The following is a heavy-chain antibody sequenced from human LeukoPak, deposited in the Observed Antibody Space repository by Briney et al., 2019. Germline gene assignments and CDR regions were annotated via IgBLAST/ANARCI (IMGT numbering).Heavy chain of an antibody. J-gene: IGHJ4*02. CDR3: TQSNY. CDR2: IRSKADNYAT. CDR1: GFTFSGSP. Sequence: GGSLRLSCAASGFTFSGSPILWVRQASGKGLEWVGRIRSKADNYATAYAASVQGRCTISRDDSKSTAYLQLNSLKTEDTAVYYCTQSNYWGQGALVTASS. V-gene: IGHV3-73*01.